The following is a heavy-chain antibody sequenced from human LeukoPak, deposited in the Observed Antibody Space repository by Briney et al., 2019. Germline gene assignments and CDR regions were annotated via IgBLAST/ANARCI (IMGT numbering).Heavy chain of an antibody. CDR1: GYTFASYE. J-gene: IGHJ5*02. Sequence: ASVKVSCKASGYTFASYEINWVRQAAGQGLEWMGWMNPNSGNSGSAQKFQGRVTMTRDTSISTAYMELSSLTSEDTAVYYCARGVPDYSYNWFDPWGQGTLVTVPS. V-gene: IGHV1-8*01. CDR2: MNPNSGNS. CDR3: ARGVPDYSYNWFDP. D-gene: IGHD3-9*01.